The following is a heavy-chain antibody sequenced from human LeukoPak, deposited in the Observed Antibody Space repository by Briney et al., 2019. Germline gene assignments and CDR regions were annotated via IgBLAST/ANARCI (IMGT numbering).Heavy chain of an antibody. Sequence: ASVKVSCKASGYTFTDYYIHWVRQARGQGLEWMGWINPNSGGTYFAQKFDARVTLTMDTSINTAYMEMRGLTSDDTAIYYCAKSQYSFGSGSTRPLFDYWGPGTLVTVSS. V-gene: IGHV1-2*02. CDR2: INPNSGGT. D-gene: IGHD3-10*01. J-gene: IGHJ4*02. CDR3: AKSQYSFGSGSTRPLFDY. CDR1: GYTFTDYY.